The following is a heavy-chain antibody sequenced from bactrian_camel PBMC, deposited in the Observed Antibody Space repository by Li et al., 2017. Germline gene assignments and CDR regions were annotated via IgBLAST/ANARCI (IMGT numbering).Heavy chain of an antibody. CDR3: AADLTTWWKVCAPTRPDFGY. V-gene: IGHV3S55*01. J-gene: IGHJ6*01. CDR1: GLSVSDFS. Sequence: HVQLVESGGGSVQTGGSLRLSCAPSGLSVSDFSMAWFRQSPGKEREAVAAIRRDDLTAYTDSVKGRFTISQDNAKSMLYLQMNSLKPEDTAMYYCAADLTTWWKVCAPTRPDFGYWGQGTQVTVS. D-gene: IGHD7*01. CDR2: IRRDDLT.